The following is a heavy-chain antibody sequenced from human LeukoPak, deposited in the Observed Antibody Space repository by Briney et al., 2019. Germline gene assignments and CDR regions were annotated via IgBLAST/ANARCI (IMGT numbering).Heavy chain of an antibody. Sequence: GGSLRLSCAASGFTFSSYAMSWVRQAPGKGLEWVSAISGSGGSTCYADSVKGRFTISRDNSKNTLYLQMNSLRAEDTAVYYCAKDAGVVIVIPGVVDYWGQGTLVTVSS. D-gene: IGHD3-16*02. CDR1: GFTFSSYA. V-gene: IGHV3-23*01. CDR2: ISGSGGST. CDR3: AKDAGVVIVIPGVVDY. J-gene: IGHJ4*02.